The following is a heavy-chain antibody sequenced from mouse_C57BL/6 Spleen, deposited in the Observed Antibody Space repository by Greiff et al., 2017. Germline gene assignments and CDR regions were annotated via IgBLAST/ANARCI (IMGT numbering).Heavy chain of an antibody. V-gene: IGHV1-69*01. CDR3: ERLSFITPVEDY. CDR1: GYTFTSYW. D-gene: IGHD1-1*01. Sequence: QVQLQQPGAELVMPGASVKLSCKASGYTFTSYWMHWVKQRPGQGLEWIGEIDPSDSYTNYNQKFKGKSTLTVDKSSSTAYMQLSSLTSEDSAVYYCERLSFITPVEDYGGQGTTPTVSS. CDR2: IDPSDSYT. J-gene: IGHJ2*01.